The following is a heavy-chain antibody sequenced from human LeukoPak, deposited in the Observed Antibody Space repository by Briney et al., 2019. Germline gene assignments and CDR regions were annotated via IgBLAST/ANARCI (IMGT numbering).Heavy chain of an antibody. V-gene: IGHV4-61*01. J-gene: IGHJ6*03. CDR3: ARGIVVVPAAGALYYYYYYYMDV. Sequence: SETLSLTCTVSGGSISSSSYYWSWIRQPPGKGLEWIGYIYYSGSTNYNPSLKSRVTISVDTSKNQFSLKLSSVTAADTAVYYCARGIVVVPAAGALYYYYYYYMDVWGKGTTVTVSS. CDR2: IYYSGST. D-gene: IGHD2-2*01. CDR1: GGSISSSSYY.